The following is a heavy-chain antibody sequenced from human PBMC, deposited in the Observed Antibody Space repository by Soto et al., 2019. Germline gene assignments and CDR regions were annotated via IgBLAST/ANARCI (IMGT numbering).Heavy chain of an antibody. D-gene: IGHD3-10*01. J-gene: IGHJ4*02. CDR2: LNHSGRT. Sequence: SRILKTPGKGLEWIGELNHSGRTNYNPSLKSRVTISVDTSKNQFSLKLSSVTAADTAVYYSGTGLYTGSGSDFGYRGEPTLVTVPS. CDR3: GTGLYTGSGSDFGY. V-gene: IGHV4-34*01.